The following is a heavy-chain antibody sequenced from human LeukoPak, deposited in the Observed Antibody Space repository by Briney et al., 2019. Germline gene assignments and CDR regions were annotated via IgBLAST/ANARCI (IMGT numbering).Heavy chain of an antibody. D-gene: IGHD3-10*01. J-gene: IGHJ3*02. CDR1: GFTLSSYW. CDR2: IKEDGSEK. Sequence: PGGSLRLSCAASGFTLSSYWMSWVRRAPGKGLEWVANIKEDGSEKYYVDSVKGRFTISRDNAQNSVYLHMNSLTAEDTALYYCARDWVAGVPFDAFDIWGQGTMVSVSS. V-gene: IGHV3-7*03. CDR3: ARDWVAGVPFDAFDI.